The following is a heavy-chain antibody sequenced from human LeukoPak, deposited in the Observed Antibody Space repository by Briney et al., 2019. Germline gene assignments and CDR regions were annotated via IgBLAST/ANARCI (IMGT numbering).Heavy chain of an antibody. CDR3: ARDLRIWSGATYYFDY. V-gene: IGHV4-30-4*01. J-gene: IGHJ4*02. CDR1: GGSISSGDYY. Sequence: PSQTLSLTCTVSGGSISSGDYYWSWIRQPPGKGLEWIGYIYYSGSTYYNPSLKSRVTISVDTSKNQFSLKLSSVTAADTAVYYCARDLRIWSGATYYFDYWAREPWSPSPQ. D-gene: IGHD3-3*01. CDR2: IYYSGST.